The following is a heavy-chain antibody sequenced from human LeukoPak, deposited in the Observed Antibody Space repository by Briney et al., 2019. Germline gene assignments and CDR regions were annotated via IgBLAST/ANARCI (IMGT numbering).Heavy chain of an antibody. D-gene: IGHD6-13*01. V-gene: IGHV3-48*03. J-gene: IGHJ3*02. CDR3: ARDRPYSSSWTNADAFDI. Sequence: GGSLRLSCAASGFTFSSYEMNWVRQAPGKGLEWVSYISSSGSTIYYADSVKGRFTISRDNAKNSLYLQMNSLRAEDTAVYYCARDRPYSSSWTNADAFDIWGQGTMVTVSS. CDR1: GFTFSSYE. CDR2: ISSSGSTI.